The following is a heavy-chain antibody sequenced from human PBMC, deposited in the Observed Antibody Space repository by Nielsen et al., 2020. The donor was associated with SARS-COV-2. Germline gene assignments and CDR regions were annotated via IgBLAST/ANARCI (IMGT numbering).Heavy chain of an antibody. J-gene: IGHJ6*02. V-gene: IGHV4-30-2*01. Sequence: WIRQLPGKGLEWIGYIYHSGSTYYNPSLKSRVTISVDRSKNQFSLKLSSVTAADTAVYYCARGANYDFWSGYYYYGMDVWGQGTTVTVSS. D-gene: IGHD3-3*01. CDR2: IYHSGST. CDR3: ARGANYDFWSGYYYYGMDV.